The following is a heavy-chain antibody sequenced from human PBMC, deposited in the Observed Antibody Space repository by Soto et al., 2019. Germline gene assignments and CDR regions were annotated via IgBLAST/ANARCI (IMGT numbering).Heavy chain of an antibody. CDR3: AKGGAIVAAGTRVYLYNAMDV. J-gene: IGHJ6*02. CDR1: GYTFTGYY. Sequence: GASVKVSCKASGYTFTGYYVHWVRQAPGQGLEWMGWINPNSGDTYLAQRFQGRVTMNRDTSIGTAYMELRGLTSDDTAEYYCAKGGAIVAAGTRVYLYNAMDVWGQGTPVTVSS. CDR2: INPNSGDT. V-gene: IGHV1-2*02. D-gene: IGHD1-26*01.